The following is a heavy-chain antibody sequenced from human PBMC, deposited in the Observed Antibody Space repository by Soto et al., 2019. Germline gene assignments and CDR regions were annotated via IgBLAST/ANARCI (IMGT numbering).Heavy chain of an antibody. D-gene: IGHD3-3*01. CDR1: GGSISSYY. J-gene: IGHJ4*02. Sequence: SETLSLTCTVSGGSISSYYWSWIRQPTGKGLEWIGYIYYSGSTNYNPSLKSRVTISVDTSKNQFSLKLSSVTAADTAVYYCARQTPYYDFWSGPEYYFDYWGQGTLVTVSS. V-gene: IGHV4-59*08. CDR3: ARQTPYYDFWSGPEYYFDY. CDR2: IYYSGST.